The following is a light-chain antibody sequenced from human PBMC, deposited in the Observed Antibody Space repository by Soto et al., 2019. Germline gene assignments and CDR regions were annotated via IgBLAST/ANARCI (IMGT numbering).Light chain of an antibody. J-gene: IGKJ2*01. V-gene: IGKV1-39*01. CDR2: GAS. CDR1: QTVSTY. Sequence: DIQMTQSPSSLSASVGDTVTFTCRASQTVSTYLNWYLLKPGKAPKLLIYGASSLQSGVPSRFSANGSATEFALTINGLRPEDSATFYCQQSYKTPRTFGQGSRLEIK. CDR3: QQSYKTPRT.